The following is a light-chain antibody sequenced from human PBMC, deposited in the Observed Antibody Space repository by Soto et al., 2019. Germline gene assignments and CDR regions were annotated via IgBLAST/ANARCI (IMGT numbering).Light chain of an antibody. CDR1: RSNIGTNT. CDR3: AAWDVSFVV. J-gene: IGLJ2*01. CDR2: SNN. Sequence: QSVLTQPPSASGTPGQRVTISCSGSRSNIGTNTVTWYQQLPGMAPKLLIHSNNQRPSGVPDRFSCAKSGTSASLAISGRQSEDEADYYCAAWDVSFVVFGGGTKLTVL. V-gene: IGLV1-44*01.